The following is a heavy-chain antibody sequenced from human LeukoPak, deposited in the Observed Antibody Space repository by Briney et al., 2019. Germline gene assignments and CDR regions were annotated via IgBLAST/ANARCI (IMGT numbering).Heavy chain of an antibody. D-gene: IGHD4/OR15-4a*01. J-gene: IGHJ3*02. CDR2: ISGSGGST. CDR1: GFTFSSYS. CDR3: ARAPPKVLGPDI. Sequence: GGSLRLSCEASGFTFSSYSMSWVRQAPGKGLEWVSVISGSGGSTYYADSVKGRFTISRDNAKNTLYLQMNSLRAEDTAVYYCARAPPKVLGPDIWGQGTMVTVSS. V-gene: IGHV3-23*01.